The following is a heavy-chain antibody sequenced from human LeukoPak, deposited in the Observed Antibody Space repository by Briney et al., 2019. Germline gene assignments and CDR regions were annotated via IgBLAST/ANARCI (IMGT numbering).Heavy chain of an antibody. V-gene: IGHV1-46*01. CDR2: INPSGGST. CDR1: GYTFTSYY. J-gene: IGHJ6*02. CDR3: ASSSLRFLEWSLSGDYGMDV. D-gene: IGHD3-3*01. Sequence: ASVEVSCKASGYTFTSYYTHWVRQAPGQGLEWMGIINPSGGSTSYAQKFQGRVTMTRDTSTSTVYMELSSLRSEDTAVYYCASSSLRFLEWSLSGDYGMDVWGQGTTVTVSS.